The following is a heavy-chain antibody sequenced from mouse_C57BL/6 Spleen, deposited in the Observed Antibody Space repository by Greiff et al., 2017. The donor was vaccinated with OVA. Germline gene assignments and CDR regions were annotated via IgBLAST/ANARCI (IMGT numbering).Heavy chain of an antibody. J-gene: IGHJ2*01. V-gene: IGHV1-39*01. CDR3: ARWEGLRPRGDY. CDR1: GYSFIDYN. D-gene: IGHD2-2*01. Sequence: EVKLMESGPELVKPGASVKISCKASGYSFIDYNMNWVKQSNGKSLEWIGVINPNYGTTSYNQKFKGKATLTVDQSSSTAYMQLNSLTSEDSAVYYCARWEGLRPRGDYWGQGTTLTVSS. CDR2: INPNYGTT.